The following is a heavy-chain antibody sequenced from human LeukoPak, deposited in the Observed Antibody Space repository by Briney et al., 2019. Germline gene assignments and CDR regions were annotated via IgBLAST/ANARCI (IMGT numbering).Heavy chain of an antibody. J-gene: IGHJ4*02. V-gene: IGHV3-21*01. CDR1: GFILSDYN. CDR3: ARGPSATARAYDY. CDR2: ITISGTYI. Sequence: GGSLRLSCAASGFILSDYNMNWVRQAPGKGLEWVSFITISGTYITYADSVKGRFTISRDNAKNSLYLQMNSLRAEDTAVYYCARGPSATARAYDYWGQGTLVTVSS. D-gene: IGHD2-15*01.